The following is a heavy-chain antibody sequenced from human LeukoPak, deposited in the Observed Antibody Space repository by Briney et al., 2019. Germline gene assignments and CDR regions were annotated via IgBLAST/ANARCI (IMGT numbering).Heavy chain of an antibody. J-gene: IGHJ4*02. V-gene: IGHV3-21*01. CDR1: GFTFSAYA. Sequence: PGGSLRLSCAASGFTFSAYAMSWVRHAPGKGLEWVSSINSRSNYIYYADSVKGRFTIFRDNAKNSLYLQMSSLRAEDTAVYYCARDEGSSSWYGGLDYWGQGALVTVSS. CDR2: INSRSNYI. CDR3: ARDEGSSSWYGGLDY. D-gene: IGHD6-13*01.